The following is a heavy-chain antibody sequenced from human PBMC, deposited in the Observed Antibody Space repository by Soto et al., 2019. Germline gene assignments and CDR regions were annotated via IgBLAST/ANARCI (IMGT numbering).Heavy chain of an antibody. CDR1: GGTFSSYA. D-gene: IGHD3-3*02. V-gene: IGHV1-69*13. CDR2: IIPIFGTA. CDR3: ARIRRRTDTPEARLDF. Sequence: SVKVSCKASGGTFSSYAISWVRQAPGQGLEWMGGIIPIFGTANYAQKFQGRVTITADESTSTAYMELKSLTSDDTAVYFCARIRRRTDTPEARLDFWGQGSLVTVSS. J-gene: IGHJ4*02.